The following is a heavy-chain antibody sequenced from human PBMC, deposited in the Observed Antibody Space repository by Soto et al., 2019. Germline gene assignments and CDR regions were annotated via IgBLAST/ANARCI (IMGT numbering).Heavy chain of an antibody. Sequence: GESLKISGKGSGCSFTSYWISWVRQMTGKGLEWMGRIDPSDSYTNYSPSFQGHVTISADKSISTAYLQWSSLKASDTAMYYCATDHSYYYGSGSVAFDIWGQGTMVTVSS. V-gene: IGHV5-10-1*01. J-gene: IGHJ3*02. CDR3: ATDHSYYYGSGSVAFDI. CDR2: IDPSDSYT. CDR1: GCSFTSYW. D-gene: IGHD3-10*01.